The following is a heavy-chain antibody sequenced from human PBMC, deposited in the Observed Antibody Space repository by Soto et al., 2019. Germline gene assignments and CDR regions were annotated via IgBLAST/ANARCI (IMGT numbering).Heavy chain of an antibody. CDR3: ARAGSGRSLYYYYYGMDV. CDR1: GGSISSYY. Sequence: SETLSLTCTVSGGSISSYYWSWIRQPAGKGLEWIGRIYTSGSTNYNPSLKSRVTMSVDTSKNQFSLKLSSVTAADTAVYYCARAGSGRSLYYYYYGMDVWGQGTTVTVSS. CDR2: IYTSGST. J-gene: IGHJ6*02. D-gene: IGHD3-10*01. V-gene: IGHV4-4*07.